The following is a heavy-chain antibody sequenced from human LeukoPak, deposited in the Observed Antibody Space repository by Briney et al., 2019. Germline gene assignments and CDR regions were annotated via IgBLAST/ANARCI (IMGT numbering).Heavy chain of an antibody. D-gene: IGHD3-16*01. CDR2: IYPNSGAT. J-gene: IGHJ4*02. CDR1: GYTFTNYY. Sequence: ASVKVSCKASGYTFTNYYIHWVRQAPGQGLEWMRYIYPNSGATNYAQKFQGRVTMTRDTSLTTAYMDLSSLRSDDTALYYCARSSIRRTQSWGDFWGQGTLVTVSS. V-gene: IGHV1-2*02. CDR3: ARSSIRRTQSWGDF.